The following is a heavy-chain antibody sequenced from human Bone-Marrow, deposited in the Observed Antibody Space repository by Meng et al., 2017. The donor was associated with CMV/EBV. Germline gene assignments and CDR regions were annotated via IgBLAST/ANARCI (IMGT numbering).Heavy chain of an antibody. J-gene: IGHJ5*02. CDR3: ANSLLAAAAPEWFDP. CDR1: GFTFSSYA. D-gene: IGHD2-15*01. Sequence: GESLKISCAASGFTFSSYAMSWVRQAPGKGLEWVSAISGSGGSTYYADSVKGRFTISRDNSKNTLYLQMNSLRAEDTAVYYCANSLLAAAAPEWFDPWGQGTLVTVSS. V-gene: IGHV3-23*01. CDR2: ISGSGGST.